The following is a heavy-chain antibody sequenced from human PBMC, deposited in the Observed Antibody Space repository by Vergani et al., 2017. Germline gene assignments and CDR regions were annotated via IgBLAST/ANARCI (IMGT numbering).Heavy chain of an antibody. Sequence: QITLKESGPTLVKPTQTLTLTCTFSGFSLNTRGVSVAWIRQPPGKALDWLALIYWNDDQHYSPSLNNRVTITKDTSKNQVVLTLTNMDYVDTGTYYCVYRKTGCGTTGCLYPFYYNYYMDVWGKGTTVTVSS. CDR3: VYRKTGCGTTGCLYPFYYNYYMDV. V-gene: IGHV2-5*04. CDR1: GFSLNTRGVS. D-gene: IGHD1-7*01. CDR2: IYWNDDQ. J-gene: IGHJ6*03.